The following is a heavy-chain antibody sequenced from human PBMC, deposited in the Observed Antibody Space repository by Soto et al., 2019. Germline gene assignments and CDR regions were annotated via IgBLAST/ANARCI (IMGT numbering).Heavy chain of an antibody. CDR1: GFIFDDFA. Sequence: DVQLVESGGGLVQPGRSLRLSCAASGFIFDDFAMHWVRQAPGKGLEWVSGISWNSGSTDYAASVKGRFIISRDNARNSLYLQMNSLRPEDMALYYCARDTDSDTWNDPFDYWGQGALVIVS. V-gene: IGHV3-9*03. D-gene: IGHD1-1*01. J-gene: IGHJ4*02. CDR3: ARDTDSDTWNDPFDY. CDR2: ISWNSGST.